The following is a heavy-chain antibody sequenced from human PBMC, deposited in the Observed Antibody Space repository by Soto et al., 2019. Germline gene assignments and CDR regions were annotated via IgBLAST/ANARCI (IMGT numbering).Heavy chain of an antibody. CDR1: GGSISSSNW. J-gene: IGHJ3*02. V-gene: IGHV4-4*02. D-gene: IGHD3-9*01. Sequence: SETLSLTCAVSGGSISSSNWWSWVRQPPGKGLEWIGEIYHSGSTNYNPSLKSRVTISVDKSKNQFSLKLTSVTAADTAVYYCARHTDDILTGNEALDIWGQGTVVTVSS. CDR3: ARHTDDILTGNEALDI. CDR2: IYHSGST.